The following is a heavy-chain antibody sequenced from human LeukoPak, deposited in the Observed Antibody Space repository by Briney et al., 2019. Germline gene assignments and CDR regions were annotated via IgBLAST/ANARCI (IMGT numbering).Heavy chain of an antibody. J-gene: IGHJ6*03. V-gene: IGHV4-34*01. CDR3: ARAPILLTRRNYYYYMDV. CDR2: INHSGST. D-gene: IGHD2-21*02. CDR1: GGSFSGYY. Sequence: KPSETLSLTCAVYGGSFSGYYWSSIRQPPGKGLEWIGEINHSGSTNYNPSLKSRVTISVDTSKNQFSLKLSSVTAADTAVYYCARAPILLTRRNYYYYMDVWGKGTTVTVYS.